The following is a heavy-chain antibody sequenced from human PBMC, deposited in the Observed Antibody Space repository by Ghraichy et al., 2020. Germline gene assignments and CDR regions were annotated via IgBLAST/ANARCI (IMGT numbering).Heavy chain of an antibody. CDR2: INHSGST. Sequence: SETLSLTCAVYGGSFSGYYWSWIRQPPGKGLEWIGEINHSGSTNYNPSLKSRVTISVDTSKNQFSLKLSSVTAADTAVYYCAPKPSPYYALPMGHWGQGTLVTVSS. D-gene: IGHD2/OR15-2a*01. J-gene: IGHJ1*01. CDR3: APKPSPYYALPMGH. V-gene: IGHV4-34*01. CDR1: GGSFSGYY.